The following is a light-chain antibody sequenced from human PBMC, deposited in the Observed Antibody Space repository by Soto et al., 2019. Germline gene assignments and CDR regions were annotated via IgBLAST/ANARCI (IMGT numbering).Light chain of an antibody. V-gene: IGKV3-20*01. CDR2: GAS. CDR1: QSVSSNY. Sequence: EIVLTQSPGILSLSPGERATLSCRASQSVSSNYLAWYQQKPGQAPRLVIYGASSRATGIPDRFSGSGSGTDFTLTISRLEPEDFAVYYCQQYGNLPLTFGGGTKVDVK. CDR3: QQYGNLPLT. J-gene: IGKJ4*01.